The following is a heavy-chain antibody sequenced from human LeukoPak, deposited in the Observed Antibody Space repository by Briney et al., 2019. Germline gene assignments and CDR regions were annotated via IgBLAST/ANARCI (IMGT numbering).Heavy chain of an antibody. Sequence: GGPLSLSCAVSGFPFSDFAMSWVRQAPGKGLEWVSTISGGGDNTYFADSVKGRFTISRDNSKNTLFLQMVSLRAEDTAVYYCAKFEGALLGNYYMDVWGKGTTVTVSS. J-gene: IGHJ6*03. CDR1: GFPFSDFA. V-gene: IGHV3-23*01. CDR3: AKFEGALLGNYYMDV. CDR2: ISGGGDNT.